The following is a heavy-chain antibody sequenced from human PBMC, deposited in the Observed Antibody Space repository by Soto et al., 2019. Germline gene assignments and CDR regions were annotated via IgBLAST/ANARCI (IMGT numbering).Heavy chain of an antibody. V-gene: IGHV4-61*08. Sequence: PSETLSLTCTVSGGYVSSGDYFWSWLRQSPGKRLERIAYIYYSGSTNYNPSLKSRATISVDTSKSQVSLTLTSMTAADAALYYCARSPNYYYYGFDVWGQGTAVTVSS. D-gene: IGHD3-10*01. CDR3: ARSPNYYYYGFDV. CDR1: GGYVSSGDYF. CDR2: IYYSGST. J-gene: IGHJ6*02.